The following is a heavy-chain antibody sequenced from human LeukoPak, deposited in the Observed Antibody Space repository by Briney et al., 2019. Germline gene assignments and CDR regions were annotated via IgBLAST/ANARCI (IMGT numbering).Heavy chain of an antibody. CDR2: ISSSSSTI. J-gene: IGHJ3*02. V-gene: IGHV3-48*04. D-gene: IGHD2-2*01. Sequence: GGSLRLSCTPSGFTFSSYSMIWVRQAPGKGLEWVSYISSSSSTIYYADSVKGRFTISRDNAKNSLYPQMISLRPEHTAVYYCARSGYCTRTSCLNGRGAFDIWGQGTMVTVSS. CDR3: ARSGYCTRTSCLNGRGAFDI. CDR1: GFTFSSYS.